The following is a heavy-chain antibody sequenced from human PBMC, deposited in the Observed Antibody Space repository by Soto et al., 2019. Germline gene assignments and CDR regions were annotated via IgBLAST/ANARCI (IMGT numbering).Heavy chain of an antibody. V-gene: IGHV3-7*01. CDR3: ATGSYQMNY. Sequence: EVQMVDSGGGLVQPGGSLKLSCAASGFTFGIYWMSWVRQAPGKGLEWVANINQDGSEKNYVDSVEGRFTISRDNAKNSLYLQMNGLRVEDTAVYYCATGSYQMNYWAQGALVTVSS. J-gene: IGHJ4*02. CDR1: GFTFGIYW. D-gene: IGHD2-2*01. CDR2: INQDGSEK.